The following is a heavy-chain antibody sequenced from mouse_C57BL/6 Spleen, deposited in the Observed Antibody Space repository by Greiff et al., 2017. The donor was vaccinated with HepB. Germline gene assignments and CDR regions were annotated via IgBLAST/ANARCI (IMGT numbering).Heavy chain of an antibody. V-gene: IGHV5-6*01. CDR1: GFTFSSYG. CDR3: ARPLITTVVAPGYFDV. Sequence: EVHLVESGGDLVKPGGSLKLSCAASGFTFSSYGMSWVRQTPDKRLEWVATISSGGSYTYYPDSVKGRFTISRDNAKITLYLQMSSLKSEDTAMYYCARPLITTVVAPGYFDVWGTGTTVTVSS. J-gene: IGHJ1*03. D-gene: IGHD1-1*01. CDR2: ISSGGSYT.